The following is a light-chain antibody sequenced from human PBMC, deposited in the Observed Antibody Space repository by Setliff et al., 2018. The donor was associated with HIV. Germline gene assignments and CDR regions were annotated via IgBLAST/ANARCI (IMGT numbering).Light chain of an antibody. V-gene: IGLV1-44*01. J-gene: IGLJ1*01. CDR2: RNN. Sequence: QSVLTQPPSASGTPGQRVTISCSGSGSNIGINTINWYQQLPGTAPKLLIYRNNQRPSGVPDRFSGSKSGTSASLAISGLQAEDEADYYCAAWDDSLNGSYVFGTGTKVTVL. CDR1: GSNIGINT. CDR3: AAWDDSLNGSYV.